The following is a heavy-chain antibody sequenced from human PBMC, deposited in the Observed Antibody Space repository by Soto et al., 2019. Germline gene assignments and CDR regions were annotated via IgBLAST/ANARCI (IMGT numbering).Heavy chain of an antibody. J-gene: IGHJ5*02. CDR3: ARPTPSSSGWHWFDP. CDR1: GYTFISYY. V-gene: IGHV1-46*01. CDR2: INPSGGST. D-gene: IGHD6-19*01. Sequence: SGKLSCKAAGYTFISYYIHWVRQAPGQGLEWMGIINPSGGSTSYAQKFQGRVTMTRDTSTSTVYMELSSLRSEDTAVYYCARPTPSSSGWHWFDPCGQRTLVTVSS.